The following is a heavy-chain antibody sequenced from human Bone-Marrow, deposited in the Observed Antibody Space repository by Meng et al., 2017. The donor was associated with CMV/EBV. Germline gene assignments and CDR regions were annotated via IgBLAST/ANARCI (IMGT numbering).Heavy chain of an antibody. V-gene: IGHV4-34*01. J-gene: IGHJ4*02. CDR1: GSPFSGFY. Sequence: SETLSLTCAAYGSPFSGFYWSWIRQAPGKGLEWIGEINHSGGTNYNPSLQSRVTILVVKSKNHFSLRLTSVTAPDPSFSYCATWPYIPALVSWCPGSLVTVSS. D-gene: IGHD2-21*01. CDR3: ATWPYIPALVS. CDR2: INHSGGT.